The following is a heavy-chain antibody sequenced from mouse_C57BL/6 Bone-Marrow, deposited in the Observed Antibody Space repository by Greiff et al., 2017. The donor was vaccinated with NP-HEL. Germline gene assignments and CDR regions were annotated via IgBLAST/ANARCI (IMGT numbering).Heavy chain of an antibody. CDR3: ARYYDGSRGWYFDV. CDR2: IDPNSGGT. Sequence: QVQLQQPGADLVKPGASVKLSCKASGYTFTSYWMHWVKQRPGRGLEWIGRIDPNSGGTKFNEKFKTKATLTVDNPSSTAYMQLSSLTSEDSAVSYCARYYDGSRGWYFDVWGTGTTVTVSS. CDR1: GYTFTSYW. V-gene: IGHV1-72*01. J-gene: IGHJ1*03. D-gene: IGHD1-1*01.